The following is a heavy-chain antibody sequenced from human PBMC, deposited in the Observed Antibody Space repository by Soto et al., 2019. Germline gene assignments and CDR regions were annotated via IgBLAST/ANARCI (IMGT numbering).Heavy chain of an antibody. CDR2: IYYSGST. J-gene: IGHJ5*02. V-gene: IGHV4-39*01. CDR1: GGSISSSSYY. CDR3: ASGLRYFDWLLRVRFDP. Sequence: SETLSLTCTVSGGSISSSSYYWGWIRQPPGKGLEWIGSIYYSGSTYYNPSLKSRVTISVDTSKNQFSLKLSSVTAADTAVYYCASGLRYFDWLLRVRFDPWGQGTLVTVSS. D-gene: IGHD3-9*01.